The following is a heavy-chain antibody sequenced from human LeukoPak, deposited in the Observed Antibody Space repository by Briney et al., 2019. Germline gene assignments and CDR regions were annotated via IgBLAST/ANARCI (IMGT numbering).Heavy chain of an antibody. CDR2: IHQSGTT. Sequence: SETLSLTCVVSGFSISSGYYWGWIRQPPGKGLECIGNIHQSGTTFYNSSLNSRVTMSIDTSKNQFSLKLSSVTAADTAVYYFAREVERRIVNWGQGTLVTVSS. V-gene: IGHV4-38-2*02. CDR1: GFSISSGYY. D-gene: IGHD1-1*01. CDR3: AREVERRIVN. J-gene: IGHJ4*02.